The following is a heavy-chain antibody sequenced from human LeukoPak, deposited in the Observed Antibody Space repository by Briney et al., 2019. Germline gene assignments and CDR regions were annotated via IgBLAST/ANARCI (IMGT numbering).Heavy chain of an antibody. J-gene: IGHJ3*02. CDR2: IYYTGST. CDR1: GGSISSSSYY. Sequence: SETLSLTCTVSGGSISSSSYYWGWVRQPPGKGLEWIVCIYYTGSTYYNPSLKSRVTISVDKSKNQFSLKLSSVPAADTAVYYCARDPIHNFDWLFVPPLAFDIWGQGTMVTVSS. CDR3: ARDPIHNFDWLFVPPLAFDI. V-gene: IGHV4-39*07. D-gene: IGHD3-9*01.